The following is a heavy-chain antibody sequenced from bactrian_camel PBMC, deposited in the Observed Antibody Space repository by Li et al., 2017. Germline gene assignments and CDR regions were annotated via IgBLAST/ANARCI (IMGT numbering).Heavy chain of an antibody. V-gene: IGHV3S40*01. J-gene: IGHJ6*01. CDR3: AARGPYCYTKLSVRDFTY. Sequence: VQLVESGGGSVQPGGSPRLSCDTSGYTYSSNCMGWFRQAPGKEREGVAFVYFGGGRTYYADSVKGRFTISQDNAKNTVYLQMNSLKPEDTAMYYCAARGPYCYTKLSVRDFTYWGQGTQVTVS. CDR1: GYTYSSNC. D-gene: IGHD2*01. CDR2: VYFGGGRT.